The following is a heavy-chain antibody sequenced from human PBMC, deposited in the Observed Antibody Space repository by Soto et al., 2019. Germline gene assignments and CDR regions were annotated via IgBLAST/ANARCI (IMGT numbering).Heavy chain of an antibody. CDR1: GGSFSGYY. J-gene: IGHJ6*02. Sequence: SSETLSLTCAVYGGSFSGYYWSWIRQPPGKGLEWIGEINHSGSTNYNPSLKSRVTISVDTSKNQFSLKLSSVTAADTAVYYCARGRYYGMDVWGQGTTVTVSS. CDR2: INHSGST. V-gene: IGHV4-34*01. CDR3: ARGRYYGMDV.